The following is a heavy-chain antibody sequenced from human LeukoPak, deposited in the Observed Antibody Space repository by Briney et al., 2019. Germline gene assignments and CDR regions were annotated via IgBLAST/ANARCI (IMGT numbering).Heavy chain of an antibody. Sequence: GASVKVSCKASGYTFTGYYMHWVRQAPGQGLEWMGWINPNSGGTNYAQKFQGRVTMTRGTSISTAYMELSRLRSDDTAVYYCARGPRGYYDSSGYGYWGQGTLVTVSS. V-gene: IGHV1-2*02. J-gene: IGHJ4*02. D-gene: IGHD3-22*01. CDR2: INPNSGGT. CDR1: GYTFTGYY. CDR3: ARGPRGYYDSSGYGY.